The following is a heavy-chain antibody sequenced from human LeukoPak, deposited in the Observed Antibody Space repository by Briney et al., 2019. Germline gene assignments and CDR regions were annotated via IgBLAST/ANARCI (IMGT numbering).Heavy chain of an antibody. V-gene: IGHV4-61*08. CDR2: IYYSGST. D-gene: IGHD3-3*01. CDR1: GGSISDAAYY. J-gene: IGHJ5*02. CDR3: ARDSSLLRFLDP. Sequence: PSETLSLTCTVSGGSISDAAYYWSWIRQSPGKGLEWIGYIYYSGSTNYNPSLKSRVTISVDTSKNQFSLKLSSVTAADTAVYYCARDSSLLRFLDPWGQGTLVTVSS.